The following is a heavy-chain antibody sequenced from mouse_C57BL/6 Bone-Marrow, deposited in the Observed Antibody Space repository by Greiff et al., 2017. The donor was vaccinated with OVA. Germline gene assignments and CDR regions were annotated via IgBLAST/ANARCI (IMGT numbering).Heavy chain of an antibody. Sequence: DVKLVESGGDLVKPGGSLTLSCAASGFTFSSYGMSWVRQTPDQRLEWVATISSGGSYTYYPDSVKGRFTISRDNAKNTLYLQMSSLKSEDTAMYYCARHGDYGSLFDYGGQGTTLTVSS. CDR2: ISSGGSYT. CDR3: ARHGDYGSLFDY. CDR1: GFTFSSYG. J-gene: IGHJ2*01. D-gene: IGHD1-1*01. V-gene: IGHV5-6*02.